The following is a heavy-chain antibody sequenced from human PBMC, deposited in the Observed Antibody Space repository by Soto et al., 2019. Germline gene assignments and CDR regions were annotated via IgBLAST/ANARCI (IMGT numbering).Heavy chain of an antibody. CDR1: GYSFGLYY. D-gene: IGHD6-13*01. J-gene: IGHJ4*02. CDR2: ISPNSGAT. Sequence: QIQLMQSGAEVRKPGASVRVSCKVSGYSFGLYYINWIRQAPGEGPEWMGWISPNSGATSYAQKYEGRVNMTRDTSITTVFMELTSLTSDDTAVYFCARGGSWYDFWGQGTPVTVS. CDR3: ARGGSWYDF. V-gene: IGHV1-2*02.